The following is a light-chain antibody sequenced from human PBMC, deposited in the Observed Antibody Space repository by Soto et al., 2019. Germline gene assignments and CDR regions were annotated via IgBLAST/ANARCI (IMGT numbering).Light chain of an antibody. CDR1: SSDVGGYNY. Sequence: QSALTQPASVSGSPGQSITISCTGTSSDVGGYNYVSWYQQHPGKAPKLIIYEVSNRPSGVSNRFSGSKSGNTASLTISGLQAEDEADYYCSSYTSSSTLGHVVFGGGTKLTVL. V-gene: IGLV2-14*01. CDR3: SSYTSSSTLGHVV. J-gene: IGLJ2*01. CDR2: EVS.